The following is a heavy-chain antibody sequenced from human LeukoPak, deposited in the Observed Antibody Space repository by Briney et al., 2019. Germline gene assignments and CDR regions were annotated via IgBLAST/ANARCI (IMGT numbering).Heavy chain of an antibody. Sequence: GGSLRLSCAASGLTFSSYWMHWVRQVPGKGLVWVSRINSDGRSTSYADSVKGRFTISRDNAKNTLYLQMNSLTAEDTAVYYCARVAYGSSWYVDYWGQGNLVTVSS. CDR2: INSDGRST. D-gene: IGHD6-13*01. CDR3: ARVAYGSSWYVDY. CDR1: GLTFSSYW. J-gene: IGHJ4*02. V-gene: IGHV3-74*01.